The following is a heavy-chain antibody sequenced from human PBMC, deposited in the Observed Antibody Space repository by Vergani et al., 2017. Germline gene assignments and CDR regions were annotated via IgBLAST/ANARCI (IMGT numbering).Heavy chain of an antibody. Sequence: EVQLVQSGAEVKKPGESLNISCQISGYSFTNYWIGWVRQMPGKGLEWMGIIHPADSDTRYSPSFQGQVTISVDKSISTAYLQRSSLGASDSAMYYCARLYGRDSSGGKYFDYWGQGTLVTVSS. CDR2: IHPADSDT. J-gene: IGHJ4*02. CDR1: GYSFTNYW. V-gene: IGHV5-51*01. D-gene: IGHD3-22*01. CDR3: ARLYGRDSSGGKYFDY.